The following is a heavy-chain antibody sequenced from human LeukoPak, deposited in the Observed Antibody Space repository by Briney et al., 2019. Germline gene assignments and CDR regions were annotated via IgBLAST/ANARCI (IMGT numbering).Heavy chain of an antibody. CDR1: GFTFSTYG. V-gene: IGHV3-30*03. J-gene: IGHJ4*02. CDR2: ISYDGSKK. Sequence: PGRSLRLSCAASGFTFSTYGMHWVRQAPGKGLEWVAVISYDGSKKYFAESVKGRFTISRDNSKNTLYLQMNSLRAEDTAVYYCARPSFYGDSSSDYWGQGTLVTVSS. D-gene: IGHD4-17*01. CDR3: ARPSFYGDSSSDY.